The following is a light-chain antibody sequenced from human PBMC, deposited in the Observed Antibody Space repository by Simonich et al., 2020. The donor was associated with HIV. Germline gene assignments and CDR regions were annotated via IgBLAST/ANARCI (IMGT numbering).Light chain of an antibody. J-gene: IGKJ2*01. CDR3: QQYNNWPLF. Sequence: EIVMTQSPATLSVSPGERATLPCRASQRIGTNLAWYQQKPGQAPRLLIYGASTRATGVPPRFSGTGSGTEFTLTISSVQSEDFVIYYCQQYNNWPLFFGQGTKLEIK. CDR1: QRIGTN. V-gene: IGKV3-15*01. CDR2: GAS.